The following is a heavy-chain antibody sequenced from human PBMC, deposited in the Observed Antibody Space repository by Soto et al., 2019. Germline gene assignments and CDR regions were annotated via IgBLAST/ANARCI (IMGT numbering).Heavy chain of an antibody. Sequence: SETLSLTCAVYGGSFSGYYWSWIRQPPGKGLEWIGEINHSGSTNYNPSLKSRVTISVDTSKNQFSLKLSSVTAADTAVYYCARGRYYYGSGSYYALGPYYFDYWGQGTLVTVS. J-gene: IGHJ4*02. CDR2: INHSGST. CDR1: GGSFSGYY. D-gene: IGHD3-10*01. CDR3: ARGRYYYGSGSYYALGPYYFDY. V-gene: IGHV4-34*01.